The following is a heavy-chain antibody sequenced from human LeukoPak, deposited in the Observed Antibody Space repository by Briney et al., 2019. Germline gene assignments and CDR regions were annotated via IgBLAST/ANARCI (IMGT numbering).Heavy chain of an antibody. J-gene: IGHJ4*02. D-gene: IGHD6-19*01. CDR1: GFTVSSNY. CDR2: IYSGGST. CDR3: ARGRKQWHKAGYFDY. Sequence: GGSLRLSCAASGFTVSSNYMSWVRQAPGKGLEWVSVIYSGGSTYYADSVKGRFTISRDNSKNTLYLQMNSLRAEDTAVYYCARGRKQWHKAGYFDYWGQGTLVTVSS. V-gene: IGHV3-66*01.